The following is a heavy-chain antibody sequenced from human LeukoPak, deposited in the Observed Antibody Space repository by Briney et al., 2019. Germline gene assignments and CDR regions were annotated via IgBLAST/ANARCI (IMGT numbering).Heavy chain of an antibody. J-gene: IGHJ4*02. D-gene: IGHD5-12*01. CDR3: AREGNSGYDWNY. CDR1: GFTFGNYG. Sequence: PGRSLRLSCAGAGFTFGNYGMHWVRQAPGKGLEWVAVISYEGGTTYYADSVKGRFTISRDNSRNTLFLQMNSLRAEDTAVYYCAREGNSGYDWNYWGQGTLVTVSS. V-gene: IGHV3-30*03. CDR2: ISYEGGTT.